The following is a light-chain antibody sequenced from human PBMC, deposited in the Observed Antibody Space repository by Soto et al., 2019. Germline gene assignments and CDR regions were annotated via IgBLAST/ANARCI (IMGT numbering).Light chain of an antibody. Sequence: IQFTQSPSSLSASVGDRVTITCRASQSISTYLHWYQQKLGKAPKLLIYGASNLQSGVPSRFSGSGSGTDFTLTISSLQPEDFATYYCQQSYNTPITFGQGTRLEIK. V-gene: IGKV1-39*01. CDR3: QQSYNTPIT. CDR1: QSISTY. J-gene: IGKJ5*01. CDR2: GAS.